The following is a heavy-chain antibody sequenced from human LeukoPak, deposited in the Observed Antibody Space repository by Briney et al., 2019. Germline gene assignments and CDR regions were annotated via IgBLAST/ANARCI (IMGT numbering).Heavy chain of an antibody. CDR2: IKQDGSEK. Sequence: AGGSLRLSCAASGFTFSSYAMHWARQAPGKGLEWVANIKQDGSEKYYVDSVKGRFTISRDNAKNSLYLQMNSLRAEDTAVYYCARDPRQHYFDYWGQGTLVTVSS. CDR3: ARDPRQHYFDY. CDR1: GFTFSSYA. V-gene: IGHV3-7*01. J-gene: IGHJ4*02.